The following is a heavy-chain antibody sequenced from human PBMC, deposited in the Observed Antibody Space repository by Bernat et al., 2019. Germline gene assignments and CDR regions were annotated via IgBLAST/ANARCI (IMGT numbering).Heavy chain of an antibody. CDR3: AIEGGYYGSQDY. D-gene: IGHD3-10*01. V-gene: IGHV4-38-2*01. J-gene: IGHJ4*02. CDR2: IYHSGST. CDR1: GYSISSGYY. Sequence: QVQLQESGPGLVKPSETLSLTCAVSGYSISSGYYWGWIRQPPGKGLEWIGSIYHSGSTYYNPSLKSRVTISVDTPKNQFSLKLSSVTAADTAVYYCAIEGGYYGSQDYWGQGTLVTVSS.